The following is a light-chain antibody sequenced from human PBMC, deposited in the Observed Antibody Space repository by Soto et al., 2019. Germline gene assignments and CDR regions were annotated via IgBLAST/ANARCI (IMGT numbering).Light chain of an antibody. CDR2: AAS. V-gene: IGKV1-39*01. CDR1: QTISTY. Sequence: IQMTQSPSSLSASVGDKVTITCRASQTISTYLNWYQQKPGKAPKFLIYAASSLQSGVPSRFSGSRSGTDFTLTISSLQTEDFATYFCQQTYSTPLTFGGGTKVDIK. CDR3: QQTYSTPLT. J-gene: IGKJ4*01.